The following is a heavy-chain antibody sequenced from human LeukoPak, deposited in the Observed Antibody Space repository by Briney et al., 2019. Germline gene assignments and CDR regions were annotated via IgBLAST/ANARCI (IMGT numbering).Heavy chain of an antibody. Sequence: SETLSLTCTVPGGSINNYYWSWIRQPAGKGLEWIGPIYTRGSTNYNPSLKSRVTMSVDTSKNQFSLKLSSVTAADTAVYYCARGRYCSADICSGGDAFDIWGQGTMVSVSS. V-gene: IGHV4-4*07. CDR2: IYTRGST. J-gene: IGHJ3*02. CDR1: GGSINNYY. D-gene: IGHD2-15*01. CDR3: ARGRYCSADICSGGDAFDI.